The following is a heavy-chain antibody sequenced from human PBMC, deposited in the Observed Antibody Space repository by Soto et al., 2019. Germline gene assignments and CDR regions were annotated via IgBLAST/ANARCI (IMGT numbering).Heavy chain of an antibody. V-gene: IGHV4-34*01. CDR1: GGSIGGYY. CDR3: ARGPIAAAGAYFQH. D-gene: IGHD6-13*01. Sequence: SETLSLTCTVSGGSIGGYYWSWIRQPPGKGLEWIGEINHSGSTNYNPSLKSRVTISVDTSKNQFSLKLSSVTAADTAVYYCARGPIAAAGAYFQHWGQGTLVTVSS. J-gene: IGHJ1*01. CDR2: INHSGST.